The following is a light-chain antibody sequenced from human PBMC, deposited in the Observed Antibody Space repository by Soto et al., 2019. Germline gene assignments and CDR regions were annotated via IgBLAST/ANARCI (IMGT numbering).Light chain of an antibody. J-gene: IGKJ1*01. Sequence: EIVLTQSPGTLSLSPGERATLSCRASQSVSSNFLAWYRQKPGQAPRLLIHGASNRATGIPGRFSGGGSGTYFILTISRLEPEVVAVYYCQQDGDSPRTFGQGTKVEIK. CDR1: QSVSSNF. V-gene: IGKV3-20*01. CDR3: QQDGDSPRT. CDR2: GAS.